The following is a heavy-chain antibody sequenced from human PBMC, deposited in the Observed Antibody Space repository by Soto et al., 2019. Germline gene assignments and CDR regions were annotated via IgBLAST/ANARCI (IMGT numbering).Heavy chain of an antibody. CDR2: INAGNGNT. Sequence: ASVKVSCKASGYTFTSYAMHWVRQAPGQRLEWMGWINAGNGNTKYSQKFQGRVTITRDTSASTAYMELSSLRSDDTAVYYCAIRWLQSKSLIFDYWGQGTLVTVSS. D-gene: IGHD5-12*01. J-gene: IGHJ4*02. CDR3: AIRWLQSKSLIFDY. V-gene: IGHV1-3*01. CDR1: GYTFTSYA.